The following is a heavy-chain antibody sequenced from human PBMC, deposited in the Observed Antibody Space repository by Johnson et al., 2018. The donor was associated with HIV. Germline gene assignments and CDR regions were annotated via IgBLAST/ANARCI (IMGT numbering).Heavy chain of an antibody. CDR3: TTAAAAPYAFDI. J-gene: IGHJ3*02. CDR2: ISYDGSNK. D-gene: IGHD6-13*01. CDR1: GFTFSSYA. V-gene: IGHV3-30-3*01. Sequence: QVHLVESGGGVVQPGRSLRLSCAASGFTFSSYAMHWVRQAPGKGLEWVAVISYDGSNKYYADSVKGRFTISRDNSKNTLYLQMNSLRAEDTAVYYCTTAAAAPYAFDIWGQGTMVTVSS.